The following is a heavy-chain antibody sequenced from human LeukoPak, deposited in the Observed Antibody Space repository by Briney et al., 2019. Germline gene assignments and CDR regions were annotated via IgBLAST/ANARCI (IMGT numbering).Heavy chain of an antibody. CDR2: ISAYNGNT. D-gene: IGHD2-2*01. Sequence: ASVKVSCKASGYTLTSYGISWVRQAPGQGLEWMGWISAYNGNTNYAQKLQGRVTMTTDTSTSTAYMELRSLRSDDTAVYYCAREDCSSTSCDAGVYWGQGTLVTVSS. CDR3: AREDCSSTSCDAGVY. J-gene: IGHJ4*02. V-gene: IGHV1-18*04. CDR1: GYTLTSYG.